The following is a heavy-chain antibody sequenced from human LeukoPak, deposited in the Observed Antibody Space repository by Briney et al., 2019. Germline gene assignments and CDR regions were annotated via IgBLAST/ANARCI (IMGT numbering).Heavy chain of an antibody. Sequence: GRSLRLSCAASGFTFSSYGMQWVRQAPGKRLECVAVICYDGSNKYYGDSVKGRFTISRDNSKNTVYLQMNSLRAEDTAVYYCARDRGSGTSNNWFDPWGQGTLVTVSS. J-gene: IGHJ5*02. CDR1: GFTFSSYG. CDR2: ICYDGSNK. CDR3: ARDRGSGTSNNWFDP. D-gene: IGHD3-10*01. V-gene: IGHV3-33*01.